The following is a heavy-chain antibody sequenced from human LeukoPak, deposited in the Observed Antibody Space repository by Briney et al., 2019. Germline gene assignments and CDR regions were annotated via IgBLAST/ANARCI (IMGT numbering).Heavy chain of an antibody. CDR3: ARDKGSDYGMDV. CDR2: INHNGNVN. CDR1: GFTFSSYW. Sequence: GGSLRLSCAASGFTFSSYWMNWARQAPGKGLEWVASINHNGNVNYYVDSVKGRFTISRDNAKNSLYLQMNSLRAEDTAVYYCARDKGSDYGMDVWGQGTTVTVSS. D-gene: IGHD3-10*01. V-gene: IGHV3-7*01. J-gene: IGHJ6*02.